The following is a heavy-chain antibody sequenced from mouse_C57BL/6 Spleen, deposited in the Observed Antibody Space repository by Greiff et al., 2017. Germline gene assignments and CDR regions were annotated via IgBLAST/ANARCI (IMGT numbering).Heavy chain of an antibody. CDR3: ARHYGSSYSWYFDV. D-gene: IGHD1-1*01. Sequence: EVKLVESGGGLVQPGGSLKLSCAASGFTFSDYYMYWVRQTPEKRLEWVAYISNGGGSTYYPDTVKGRFTISRDNAKNTLYLQMSRLKSEDTAMYYCARHYGSSYSWYFDVWGTGTTVTVSS. CDR1: GFTFSDYY. V-gene: IGHV5-12*01. CDR2: ISNGGGST. J-gene: IGHJ1*03.